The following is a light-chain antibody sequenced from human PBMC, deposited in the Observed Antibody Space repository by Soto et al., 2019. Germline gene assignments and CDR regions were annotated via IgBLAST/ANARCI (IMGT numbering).Light chain of an antibody. CDR3: QQSFSTPRK. V-gene: IGKV1-39*01. Sequence: DIQMTQSPSTLSASVGDRVTITCRASQSLNNYLAWYQQKPGKAPKLLIYDASSLQGGVPSRFSGSGSGTNFTLTISGLQPEDLATYCCQQSFSTPRKVGQGTKGDLK. CDR2: DAS. CDR1: QSLNNY. J-gene: IGKJ1*01.